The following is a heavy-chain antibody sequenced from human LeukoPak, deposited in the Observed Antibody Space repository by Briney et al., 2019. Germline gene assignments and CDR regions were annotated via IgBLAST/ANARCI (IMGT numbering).Heavy chain of an antibody. V-gene: IGHV4-34*01. CDR1: GGSFSGYY. J-gene: IGHJ5*02. D-gene: IGHD6-13*01. CDR2: INHSGST. Sequence: PSETLSLTCAVYGGSFSGYYWGWILQTPGKGLEWIGEINHSGSTNYNPSLKSRVTISVDTSKKQFSLKLSSVTAADTAVYYCARGRSSSSTGWFDPWGQGTLVTVSS. CDR3: ARGRSSSSTGWFDP.